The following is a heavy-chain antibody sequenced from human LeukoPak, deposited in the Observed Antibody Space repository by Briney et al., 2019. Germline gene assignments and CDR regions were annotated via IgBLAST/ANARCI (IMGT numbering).Heavy chain of an antibody. Sequence: GASVKVSCKASGYTVTGYYMHWVRQAPGQGLEWMGWINPNSGGTNYAQKFQGRVTMTRDTSISTAYMELSRLRSDDTAVYYCARSRWPGLMPIYYYYYYMDVWGKGTTVTISS. D-gene: IGHD2-8*01. V-gene: IGHV1-2*02. J-gene: IGHJ6*03. CDR3: ARSRWPGLMPIYYYYYYMDV. CDR1: GYTVTGYY. CDR2: INPNSGGT.